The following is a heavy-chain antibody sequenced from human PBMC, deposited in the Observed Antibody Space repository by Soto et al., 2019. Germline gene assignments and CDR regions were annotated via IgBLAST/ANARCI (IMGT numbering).Heavy chain of an antibody. CDR1: GYTFNSHG. CDR3: ARMLRGSTTDDYHYMDV. CDR2: ISVHNGDT. Sequence: QVQLVQSGGEVKKPGASVKVSCKASGYTFNSHGISWVRQAPGQGPEWMGWISVHNGDTNYAQKLQGRVTVTTDTSTSTAYMELRSLRSEDTAVYYCARMLRGSTTDDYHYMDVWGKGTTVTVSS. J-gene: IGHJ6*03. D-gene: IGHD3-10*01. V-gene: IGHV1-18*01.